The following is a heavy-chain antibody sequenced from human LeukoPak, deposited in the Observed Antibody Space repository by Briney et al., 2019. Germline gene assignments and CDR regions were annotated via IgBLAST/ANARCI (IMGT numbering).Heavy chain of an antibody. V-gene: IGHV4-31*03. D-gene: IGHD3-10*01. J-gene: IGHJ5*02. CDR1: GGSISSGNYY. Sequence: SETLSLTCSVSGGSISSGNYYWSWIRQHPGKGLEWIGYIHHSGSTYYNPSLKSRVIISVDTSKNQFSLKLNSVTAADTAVYYCASYGSGSYRFDPWGQGTLVTVSS. CDR3: ASYGSGSYRFDP. CDR2: IHHSGST.